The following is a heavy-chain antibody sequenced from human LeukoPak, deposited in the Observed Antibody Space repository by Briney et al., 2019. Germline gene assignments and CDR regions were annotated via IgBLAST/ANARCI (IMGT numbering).Heavy chain of an antibody. V-gene: IGHV3-21*01. CDR1: GFTFSSYS. J-gene: IGHJ4*02. CDR3: ARDRAGGYDWLADY. Sequence: GGSLRLSCAASGFTFSSYSMNWVRQAPGKGLEWVSSISSSSSYIYYADSVKGRFTISRDNAKNSLYLQMNSLRAGDTAVYYCARDRAGGYDWLADYWGQGTLVTVSS. D-gene: IGHD5-12*01. CDR2: ISSSSSYI.